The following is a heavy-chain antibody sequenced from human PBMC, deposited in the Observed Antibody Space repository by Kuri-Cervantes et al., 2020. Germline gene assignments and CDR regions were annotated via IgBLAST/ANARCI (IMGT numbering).Heavy chain of an antibody. CDR2: ISYDGSNK. J-gene: IGHJ4*02. CDR1: GFTFSSYA. V-gene: IGHV3-30-3*01. Sequence: GSLRLSCAASGFTFSSYAMHWVRQAPGKGLEWVAVISYDGSNKYYADSVKGRFTISRDNSKNTLYLQMNSLRAEDTAVYYCAKVHIYAPRITMVRGVISKYYFDYWGQGTLVTVSS. D-gene: IGHD3-10*01. CDR3: AKVHIYAPRITMVRGVISKYYFDY.